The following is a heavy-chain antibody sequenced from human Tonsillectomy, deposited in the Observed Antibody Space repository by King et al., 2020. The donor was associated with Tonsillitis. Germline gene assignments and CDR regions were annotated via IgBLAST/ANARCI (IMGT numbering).Heavy chain of an antibody. D-gene: IGHD1-26*01. J-gene: IGHJ3*02. V-gene: IGHV1-69*01. CDR2: IIPIFGTT. CDR3: ARVLGARGAFDI. Sequence: QLVQSGAEVKKPGSSVNVSCKVSGGTFTAISWVRQAPGPGLEWMGGIIPIFGTTNYAQKFQDRVTITADESTSTAYMELTSLRFEDTALYYCARVLGARGAFDIWGPGTMVTVSS. CDR1: GGTFTA.